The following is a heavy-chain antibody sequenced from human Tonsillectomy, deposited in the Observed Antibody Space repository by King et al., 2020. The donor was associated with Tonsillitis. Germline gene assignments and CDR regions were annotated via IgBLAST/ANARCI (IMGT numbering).Heavy chain of an antibody. V-gene: IGHV3-23*04. Sequence: VQLVESGGGLVQPGGSLRLSCAASGFTFSSYAMSWVRQAPGKGLEWVSAISGRGGSTYYADSVKGRFTISRDNSKNTLYLQMNSLRAEDTAVYYCAKVQLRFLEWVASPDYWGQGTLVTVSS. CDR2: ISGRGGST. J-gene: IGHJ4*02. CDR1: GFTFSSYA. D-gene: IGHD3-3*01. CDR3: AKVQLRFLEWVASPDY.